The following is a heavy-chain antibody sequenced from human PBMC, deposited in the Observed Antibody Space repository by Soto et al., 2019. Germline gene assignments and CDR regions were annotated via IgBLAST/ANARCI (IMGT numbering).Heavy chain of an antibody. D-gene: IGHD3-10*01. CDR2: ISAYNGNT. Sequence: QVQLVQSGAEVKKPGASVKVSCKASGYTFTSYGISWVRQAPGQGLEWMGWISAYNGNTNYAQKLQGRVTMTTDTSTSTAYMKLRSLRSDDTAVYYCASNYLYYYGSGTTNYYGMDVWGQGTTVTVSS. V-gene: IGHV1-18*01. J-gene: IGHJ6*02. CDR1: GYTFTSYG. CDR3: ASNYLYYYGSGTTNYYGMDV.